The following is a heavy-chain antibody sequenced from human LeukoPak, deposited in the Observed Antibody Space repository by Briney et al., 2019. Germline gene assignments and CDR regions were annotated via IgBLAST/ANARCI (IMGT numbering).Heavy chain of an antibody. Sequence: GGSLRLSCAASGFTFNSSPMHWVRQAPGKGLEWVAVISYDGNNKYYADSVKGRFTISRDNSKNTLFLQMDSLRAEDTAVYYCASDTIAVAGTDAFDIWGPGTMVTVSS. D-gene: IGHD6-19*01. CDR2: ISYDGNNK. CDR3: ASDTIAVAGTDAFDI. CDR1: GFTFNSSP. V-gene: IGHV3-30-3*01. J-gene: IGHJ3*02.